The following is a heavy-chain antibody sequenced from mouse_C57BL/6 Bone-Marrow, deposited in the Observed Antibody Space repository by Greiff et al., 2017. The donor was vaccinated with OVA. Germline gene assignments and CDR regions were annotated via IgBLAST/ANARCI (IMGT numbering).Heavy chain of an antibody. CDR1: GYTFTSHW. J-gene: IGHJ3*01. CDR3: ARALLWYPRGFAY. D-gene: IGHD2-1*01. V-gene: IGHV1-56*01. Sequence: QVQLQQSGPELVRPGASVRISCKAPGYTFTSHWMQWVRQRPGQGLEWIGELFPGSGSTYYNEKFKGKATLTVDTSSSTAYMQRSRLTSEDSAVYFCARALLWYPRGFAYWGQGTLVTVSA. CDR2: LFPGSGST.